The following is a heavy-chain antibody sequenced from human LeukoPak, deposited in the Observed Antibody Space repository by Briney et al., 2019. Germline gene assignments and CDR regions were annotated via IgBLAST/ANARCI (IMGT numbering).Heavy chain of an antibody. CDR1: GFTFSSYW. J-gene: IGHJ3*02. V-gene: IGHV3-7*01. CDR3: AEVGEQNAFDI. CDR2: IKQDGSEK. Sequence: PGGSLRLSCAASGFTFSSYWMSWVRQAPGKGLEWAANIKQDGSEKYYVDSVKGRFTISRDNAKNSLYLQMNSLRAEDTAVYYCAEVGEQNAFDIWGQGTMVTVSS. D-gene: IGHD3-10*01.